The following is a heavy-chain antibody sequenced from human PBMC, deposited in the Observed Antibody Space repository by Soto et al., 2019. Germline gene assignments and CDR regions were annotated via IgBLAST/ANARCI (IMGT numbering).Heavy chain of an antibody. Sequence: GGSLRLSCAASGFTFSDHYMDWVRQAPGKGLEWVGRTRNKTNSYNTEYAASVKGRFTISRDDSKNSLYLQMNSLNNEDTAVYYCARGVGGRGYSYGLWGQGTLVTVSS. J-gene: IGHJ4*02. D-gene: IGHD5-18*01. CDR3: ARGVGGRGYSYGL. CDR1: GFTFSDHY. V-gene: IGHV3-72*01. CDR2: TRNKTNSYNT.